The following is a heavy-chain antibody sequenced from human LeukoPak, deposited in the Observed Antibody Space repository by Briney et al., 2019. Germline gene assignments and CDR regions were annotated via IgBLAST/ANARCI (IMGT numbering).Heavy chain of an antibody. D-gene: IGHD5-18*01. Sequence: SGTLSLTCAVSGGSISSSNWWSWVRQPPGKGLEWIGEIYHSGSTNYNPSLKSRVTISVDKSKNQFSLKVNSVTAADTAVYYCARRGYTYGWGWFDPWGQGTLVTVSS. CDR1: GGSISSSNW. J-gene: IGHJ5*02. CDR2: IYHSGST. V-gene: IGHV4-4*02. CDR3: ARRGYTYGWGWFDP.